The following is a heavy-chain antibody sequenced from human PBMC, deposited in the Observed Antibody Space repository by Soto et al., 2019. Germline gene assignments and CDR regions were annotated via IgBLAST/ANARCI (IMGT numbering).Heavy chain of an antibody. Sequence: GGSLRLSCAASGFTFSSYAMSWVRQAPGKGLEWVSAISGSGGSTYYADSVKGRFTISRDNSKNTLYLQVNSLRAEDTAAYYCAKRSLTPAAMKSPFDYWGQGTLVTVSS. D-gene: IGHD2-2*01. CDR3: AKRSLTPAAMKSPFDY. V-gene: IGHV3-23*01. J-gene: IGHJ4*02. CDR2: ISGSGGST. CDR1: GFTFSSYA.